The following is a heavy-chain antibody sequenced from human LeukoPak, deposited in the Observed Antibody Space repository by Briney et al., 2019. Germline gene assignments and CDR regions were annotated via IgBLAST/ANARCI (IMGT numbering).Heavy chain of an antibody. CDR3: ARGAPYCSGGRCYYMDV. Sequence: SETLSLTCAVYGGSFSGYYWSWIRQPPGKGLEWIGEINHSGSTNYNPSLKSRVTISVDTSKNQFSLKLSSVTAADTAVYYCARGAPYCSGGRCYYMDVWGKGTTVTISS. CDR2: INHSGST. J-gene: IGHJ6*03. D-gene: IGHD2-15*01. CDR1: GGSFSGYY. V-gene: IGHV4-34*01.